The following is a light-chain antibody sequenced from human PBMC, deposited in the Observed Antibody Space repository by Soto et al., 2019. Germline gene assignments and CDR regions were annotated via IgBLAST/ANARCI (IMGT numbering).Light chain of an antibody. J-gene: IGKJ2*01. CDR1: QDISDS. CDR2: DAS. Sequence: DIQMTQPPSSLSASVGDRVTITCQASQDISDSLNWYQQKPGKAPKILIYDASNLETGVPSRFSGSGSAADFTFTISGLQPEDIATYYCQQYANLPYTVGQGTKLEIK. V-gene: IGKV1-33*01. CDR3: QQYANLPYT.